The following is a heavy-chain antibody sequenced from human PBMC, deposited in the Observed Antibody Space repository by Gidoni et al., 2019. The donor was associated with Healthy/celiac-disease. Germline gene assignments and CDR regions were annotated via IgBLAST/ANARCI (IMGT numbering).Heavy chain of an antibody. CDR1: GGTFSSYA. V-gene: IGHV1-69*06. CDR2: IIPIFGTA. Sequence: QVQLVQSGAEVKKPGSSVKVSCKASGGTFSSYAISWVRQAPGQGLEWMGGIIPIFGTANYAQKFQGRVTITADKSTSTAYMELSSLRSEDTAVYYCARGAGGADPYSDYNWNDVYYYGMDVWGQGTTVTVSS. CDR3: ARGAGGADPYSDYNWNDVYYYGMDV. J-gene: IGHJ6*02. D-gene: IGHD1-20*01.